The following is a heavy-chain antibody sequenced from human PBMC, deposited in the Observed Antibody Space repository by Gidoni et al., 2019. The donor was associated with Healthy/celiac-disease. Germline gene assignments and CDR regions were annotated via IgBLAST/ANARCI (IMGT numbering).Heavy chain of an antibody. CDR1: GFTFSSYG. CDR3: ARDANWLWFGEFGDY. D-gene: IGHD3-10*01. J-gene: IGHJ4*02. V-gene: IGHV3-33*01. Sequence: QVQLVESGGGVVQPGRSLRLSCAASGFTFSSYGMHWVRQAPGKGLEWVAVRWYDGSNKYYADSVKGRFTISRDNSKNTLYLQMNSLRAEDTAVYYCARDANWLWFGEFGDYWGQGTLVTVSS. CDR2: RWYDGSNK.